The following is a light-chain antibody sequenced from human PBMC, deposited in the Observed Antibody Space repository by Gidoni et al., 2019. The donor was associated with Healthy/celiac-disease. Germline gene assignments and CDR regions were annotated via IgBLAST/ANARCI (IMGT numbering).Light chain of an antibody. CDR1: QSVSSN. Sequence: EIVMTQSPATLSVSPGERATLSCRASQSVSSNLAWYQQKPGQAPRLLIYGASTRATGIPARFSGRGSGTEFTLTISSLQPEDFAVYYCQQYNNWPPLTFGGGTKVEIK. CDR3: QQYNNWPPLT. J-gene: IGKJ4*01. CDR2: GAS. V-gene: IGKV3-15*01.